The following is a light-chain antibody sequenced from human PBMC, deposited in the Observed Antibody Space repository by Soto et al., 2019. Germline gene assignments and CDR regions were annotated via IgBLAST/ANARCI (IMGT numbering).Light chain of an antibody. Sequence: EIVLTQSPGTLSLSPGERATLSCRASQSVSSIYLAWYQQKPGQAPRLLIYAASTSATGIPDRFSGSGSGTDFTLIISRLEPEDFAVYYCQQYGSSPPYTFGQGTKLEIK. CDR2: AAS. J-gene: IGKJ2*01. V-gene: IGKV3-20*01. CDR1: QSVSSIY. CDR3: QQYGSSPPYT.